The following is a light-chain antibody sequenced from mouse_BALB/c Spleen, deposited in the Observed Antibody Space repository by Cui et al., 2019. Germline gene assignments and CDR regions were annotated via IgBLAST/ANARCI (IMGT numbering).Light chain of an antibody. CDR1: EIVNKYRISF. V-gene: IGKV3-2*01. J-gene: IGKJ1*01. CDR2: AAS. CDR3: QQSKEVPWT. Sequence: DIVLTQSPASLAVYLGQRPTISFRAREIVNKYRISFMNWFQQKPGQPPKLLIYAASNQGAGVPARFSGSGSGTDFSLNIHPMEEDDTAMYFCQQSKEVPWTFGGGTKLEIK.